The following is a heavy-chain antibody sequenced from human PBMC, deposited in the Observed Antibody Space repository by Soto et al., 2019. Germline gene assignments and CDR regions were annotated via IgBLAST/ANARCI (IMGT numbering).Heavy chain of an antibody. CDR2: INQDGSEM. V-gene: IGHV3-7*01. CDR1: GFTFTNYW. Sequence: EVQLVESGGGLVQPGGSLRLSCAASGFTFTNYWMGWVRQAPGKGLEWVANINQDGSEMYYVDSLKGRFTISRDNAKNSLYLRMNSLRAEDTAVYYCTRGTYGDPFDYWGQGTLVTVSS. CDR3: TRGTYGDPFDY. D-gene: IGHD4-17*01. J-gene: IGHJ4*02.